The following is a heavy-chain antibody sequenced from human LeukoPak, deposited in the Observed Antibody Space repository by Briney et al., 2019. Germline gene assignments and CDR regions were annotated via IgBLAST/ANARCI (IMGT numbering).Heavy chain of an antibody. D-gene: IGHD2-15*01. Sequence: GGSLRLSCAASGFTFSSYAMSWVRQAPGKGLEWVSGITGSGGKTYYADSVKGRFTISRDNSKNTLFLQMNSLRAGDTAVYYCARFGCSGGSCYDPWFDPWGQGTLVTVSS. J-gene: IGHJ5*02. CDR2: ITGSGGKT. CDR3: ARFGCSGGSCYDPWFDP. CDR1: GFTFSSYA. V-gene: IGHV3-23*01.